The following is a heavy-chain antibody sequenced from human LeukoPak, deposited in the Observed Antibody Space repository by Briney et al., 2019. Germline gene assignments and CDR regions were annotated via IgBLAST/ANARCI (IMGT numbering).Heavy chain of an antibody. D-gene: IGHD5-12*01. Sequence: KPSETLSLTCTVSGASINNFNYYWGWVRQPPGKGLEWIGSINYSGATYYNASLKSRVTISVDTSENQLSLQVNSVTAADTAVYYCARHKGTEVATPPLLDHWGQGTLVTVSS. J-gene: IGHJ4*02. CDR1: GASINNFNYY. V-gene: IGHV4-39*01. CDR2: INYSGAT. CDR3: ARHKGTEVATPPLLDH.